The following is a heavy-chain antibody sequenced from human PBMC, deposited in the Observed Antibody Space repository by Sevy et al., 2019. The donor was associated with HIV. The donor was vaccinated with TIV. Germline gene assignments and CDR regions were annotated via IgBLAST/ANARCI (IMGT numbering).Heavy chain of an antibody. CDR2: IYYSGST. CDR3: AGHPVSYIDYGDYQLGTGAFDI. Sequence: SETLSLTCTVSGGSISSSSYYWGWIRQPPGKGLEWIGSIYYSGSTYYNPSLKSRVTISVDTSKNQFSLKLSTVTAADTVGYYCAGHPVSYIDYGDYQLGTGAFDIWGQGTMVTVSS. D-gene: IGHD4-17*01. V-gene: IGHV4-39*01. J-gene: IGHJ3*02. CDR1: GGSISSSSYY.